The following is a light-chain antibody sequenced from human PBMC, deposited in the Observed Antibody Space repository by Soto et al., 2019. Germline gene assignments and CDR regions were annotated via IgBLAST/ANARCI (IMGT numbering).Light chain of an antibody. CDR3: QQYNNWPFT. J-gene: IGKJ5*01. V-gene: IGKV3-15*01. CDR1: QSVSSN. Sequence: EIVMTQSRATLSVSPGERATLCCRASQSVSSNLAWYQQKPGQAPRLLIYGASTRATGIPARFSGSGSGTEFTLTISSLQSEDFAVYYCQQYNNWPFTFGQGTRLEI. CDR2: GAS.